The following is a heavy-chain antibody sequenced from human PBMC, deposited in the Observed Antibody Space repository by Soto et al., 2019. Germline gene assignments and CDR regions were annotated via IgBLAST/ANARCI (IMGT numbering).Heavy chain of an antibody. D-gene: IGHD3-16*02. CDR1: GYTFTSYG. J-gene: IGHJ4*02. CDR2: ISAYNGNT. CDR3: ARAEDDYILGSYRPYYFDY. Sequence: QVQLVQSGAEVKKPGASVKVSCKASGYTFTSYGISWVRQAPGQGLEWMGWISAYNGNTNYAQKLQGRVTMTTDTCTSTAYMELRSLRSDDTAVYYCARAEDDYILGSYRPYYFDYWGQGTLVTVSS. V-gene: IGHV1-18*01.